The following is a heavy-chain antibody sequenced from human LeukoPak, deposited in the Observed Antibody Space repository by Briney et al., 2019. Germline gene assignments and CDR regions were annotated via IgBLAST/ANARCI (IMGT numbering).Heavy chain of an antibody. Sequence: GSLRLSCAASGFTFSSYSMNWVRQAPGKGLEWVSSTSKSSSYIYYADSVKGRFTISRDNTKNSLSLQMNSLRAEDTAVYYCARDGAEYCTNGVCYAPVDPWGQGTLVTVSS. CDR3: ARDGAEYCTNGVCYAPVDP. J-gene: IGHJ5*02. CDR1: GFTFSSYS. CDR2: TSKSSSYI. D-gene: IGHD2-8*01. V-gene: IGHV3-21*01.